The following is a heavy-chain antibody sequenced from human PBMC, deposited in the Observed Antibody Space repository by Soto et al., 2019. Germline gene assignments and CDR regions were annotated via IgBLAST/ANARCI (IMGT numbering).Heavy chain of an antibody. CDR2: IWYDGSNK. CDR3: ARGIFGNYDFWSGLYYFDY. D-gene: IGHD3-3*01. Sequence: QVQPVESGGGVVQPGRSLRLSCAASGFTFSSYGMHWVRQAPGKGLEWVAVIWYDGSNKYYADSVKGRFTISRDNSKNTLYLQMNSLRAEDTAVYYCARGIFGNYDFWSGLYYFDYWGQGTLVTVSS. CDR1: GFTFSSYG. J-gene: IGHJ4*02. V-gene: IGHV3-33*01.